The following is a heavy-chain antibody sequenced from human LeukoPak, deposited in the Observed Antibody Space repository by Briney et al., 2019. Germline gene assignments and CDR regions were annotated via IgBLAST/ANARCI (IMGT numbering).Heavy chain of an antibody. V-gene: IGHV3-23*01. Sequence: GGTLRLSCAASGFTFSSYGMSWVRQAPGKGLEWVSAISGSGGSTYYADSVKGRFTISRDNSKNTLYLQMNSLRAEDTAVYYCAKDPVVGATGASYFDYWGQGTLVTVSS. D-gene: IGHD1-26*01. CDR3: AKDPVVGATGASYFDY. CDR2: ISGSGGST. CDR1: GFTFSSYG. J-gene: IGHJ4*02.